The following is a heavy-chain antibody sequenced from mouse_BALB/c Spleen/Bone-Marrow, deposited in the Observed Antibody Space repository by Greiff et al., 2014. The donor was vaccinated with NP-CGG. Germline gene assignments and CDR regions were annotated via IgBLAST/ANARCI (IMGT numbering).Heavy chain of an antibody. D-gene: IGHD1-1*01. CDR1: GFNIKDTY. CDR2: IDPANGNT. CDR3: ARYYYGSSYFDY. V-gene: IGHV14-3*02. Sequence: EVQLQQSGAELVKPGASVKLSCTASGFNIKDTYMHWVKQRPEQGLEWIGRIDPANGNTKYDPKFQGKATITADTSSNTAYLQLSSLTSEYTAFYYCARYYYGSSYFDYWGQGTTLTVSS. J-gene: IGHJ2*01.